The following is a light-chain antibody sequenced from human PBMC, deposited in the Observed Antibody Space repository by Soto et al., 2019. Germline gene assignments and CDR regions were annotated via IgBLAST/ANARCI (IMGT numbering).Light chain of an antibody. CDR2: VNSGGSH. CDR1: SGHSNYA. V-gene: IGLV4-69*01. CDR3: QTWGTGSAIVV. Sequence: QPVLTQSPSASASLGASVKLTCTLSSGHSNYAIAWHQQQPEKGPRYLMKVNSGGSHIKGDGIPDRFSGSSSGAERYLFIYSLQSEDKADYYCQTWGTGSAIVVFGGGTQLTVL. J-gene: IGLJ7*01.